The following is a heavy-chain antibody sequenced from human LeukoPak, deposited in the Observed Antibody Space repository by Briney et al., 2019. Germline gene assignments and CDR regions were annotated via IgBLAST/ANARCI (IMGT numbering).Heavy chain of an antibody. CDR3: ATGSSWYVDY. V-gene: IGHV4-61*02. CDR1: GGSISSGSYY. D-gene: IGHD6-13*01. Sequence: SQTLSLTCTVSGGSISSGSYYWSWIRQPAGKGLEWIGRIYTSGSTYYNPSLKSRVTISVDTSKNQFSLKLSSVTAADTAVYYCATGSSWYVDYWGQGTLVTVSS. J-gene: IGHJ4*02. CDR2: IYTSGST.